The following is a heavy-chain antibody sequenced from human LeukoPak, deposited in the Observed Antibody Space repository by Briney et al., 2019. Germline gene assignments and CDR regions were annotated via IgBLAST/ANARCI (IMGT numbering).Heavy chain of an antibody. D-gene: IGHD3-3*01. CDR1: GGSFSGYY. CDR3: ARQFRVLRQNYYYYYMDV. V-gene: IGHV4-34*01. CDR2: INHSGST. Sequence: PSETLSLTRAVYGGSFSGYYWSWIRQPPGKGLEWIGEINHSGSTNYNPSLKSRVTISVDTSKNQFSLKLSSVTAADTAVYYCARQFRVLRQNYYYYYMDVWGKGTTVTISS. J-gene: IGHJ6*03.